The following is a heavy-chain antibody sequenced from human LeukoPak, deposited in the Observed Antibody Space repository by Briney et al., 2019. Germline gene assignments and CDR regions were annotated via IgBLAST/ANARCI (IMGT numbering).Heavy chain of an antibody. D-gene: IGHD2-2*01. V-gene: IGHV1-2*02. Sequence: ASVKVSCKASGYTFTGYYMHWVRQAPGQGLEWMGWINPNSGGTNYAQKFQGRVTMTRDTSISTAYMELGRLRSDDTAVYYCARLGYCSSTSCPQGPEVDYWGQGTLVTVSS. J-gene: IGHJ4*02. CDR2: INPNSGGT. CDR3: ARLGYCSSTSCPQGPEVDY. CDR1: GYTFTGYY.